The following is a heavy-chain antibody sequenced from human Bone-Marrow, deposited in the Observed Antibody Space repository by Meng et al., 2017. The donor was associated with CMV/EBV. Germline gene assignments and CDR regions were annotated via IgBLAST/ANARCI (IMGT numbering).Heavy chain of an antibody. CDR1: GFTFSSYA. V-gene: IGHV3-23*01. Sequence: GESLKISCAASGFTFSSYAMSWVRQAPGKGLEWVSAISGSGGSTYYADSVKGRFAISRDNSKNTLYLQMNSLRAEDTAVYYCAKLEYSSSWYLDYWGQGTLVTGSS. CDR2: ISGSGGST. D-gene: IGHD6-13*01. J-gene: IGHJ4*02. CDR3: AKLEYSSSWYLDY.